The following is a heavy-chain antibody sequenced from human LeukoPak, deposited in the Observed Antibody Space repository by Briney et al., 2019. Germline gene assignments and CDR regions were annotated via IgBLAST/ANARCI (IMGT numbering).Heavy chain of an antibody. J-gene: IGHJ5*02. Sequence: GASVKVSCKASGYTFTGYYVHWVRQAPGQGLDWMGWINPNSGDTNYAQKFQGRVTMTRDTSISTAYMELSRLRSDDTAVYYCARVGWLRFYDPWGQGTLVTVSS. CDR3: ARVGWLRFYDP. V-gene: IGHV1-2*02. CDR1: GYTFTGYY. D-gene: IGHD5-12*01. CDR2: INPNSGDT.